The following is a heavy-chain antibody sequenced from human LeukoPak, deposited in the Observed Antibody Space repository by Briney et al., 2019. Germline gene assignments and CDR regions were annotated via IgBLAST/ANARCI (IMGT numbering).Heavy chain of an antibody. J-gene: IGHJ5*02. V-gene: IGHV4-34*01. Sequence: SETLSLTCAVYGGSFSGYYWSWIRQPPGKGLEWIGEINHSGSTNYNPSLKSRVTISVDTSKNQFSLKLSSVTAADTAVYYCARRRRLMGATAWFDPWGQGTLVTASS. CDR2: INHSGST. D-gene: IGHD1-26*01. CDR3: ARRRRLMGATAWFDP. CDR1: GGSFSGYY.